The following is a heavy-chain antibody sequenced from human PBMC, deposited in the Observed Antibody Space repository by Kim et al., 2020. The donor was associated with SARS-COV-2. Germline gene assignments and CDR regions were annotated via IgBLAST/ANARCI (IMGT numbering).Heavy chain of an antibody. CDR1: GYSISSGYY. V-gene: IGHV4-38-2*02. CDR3: SRVGQGAFSSGWFDY. CDR2: TYQSGST. D-gene: IGHD6-19*01. Sequence: SETLSLTCTVSGYSISSGYYWGWIRQPPGKDLEGIGSTYQSGSTNYNPSLKRRVTISPVTSKNQFSLMMSSVTAADTTAYYCSRVGQGAFSSGWFDYYG. J-gene: IGHJ4*01.